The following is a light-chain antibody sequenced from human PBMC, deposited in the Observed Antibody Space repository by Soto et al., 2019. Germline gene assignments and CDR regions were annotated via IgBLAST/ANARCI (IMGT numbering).Light chain of an antibody. Sequence: IFLTQSPVPLSLSPGERATLSCRASQNISSYLIWYQQKPGQAPRLLMYDVSNRATGIPARFSGSGSGTDFTLTISSLEPEDLAVYYCQQRSNWPRTFGQGTKVDIK. CDR2: DVS. V-gene: IGKV3-11*01. CDR1: QNISSY. J-gene: IGKJ1*01. CDR3: QQRSNWPRT.